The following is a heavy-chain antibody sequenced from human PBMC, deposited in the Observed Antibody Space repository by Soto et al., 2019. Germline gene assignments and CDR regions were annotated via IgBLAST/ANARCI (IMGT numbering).Heavy chain of an antibody. CDR1: GYTFTSYG. J-gene: IGHJ5*02. V-gene: IGHV1-18*01. CDR2: ISAYNGNT. D-gene: IGHD3-9*01. CDR3: ASGAFYDIVTGPPPWFDA. Sequence: QVQLVQSGAEVKKPGASVKVSCKASGYTFTSYGISWVRQAPGQGLEWMGWISAYNGNTNYAQKLQGRVTMTTDTSTITDYMELRSLRSDDTAVYYCASGAFYDIVTGPPPWFDAWGQGTLVTVSS.